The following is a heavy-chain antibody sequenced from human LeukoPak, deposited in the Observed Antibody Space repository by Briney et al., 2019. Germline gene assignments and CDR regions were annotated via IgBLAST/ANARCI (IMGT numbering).Heavy chain of an antibody. CDR2: ISSSSSYI. CDR3: ARAREDYGDYVDAFDI. V-gene: IGHV3-21*01. CDR1: GFTFSTFW. D-gene: IGHD4-17*01. J-gene: IGHJ3*02. Sequence: GGSLRLSCAASGFTFSTFWMNWVRQAPGKGLEWVSSISSSSSYIYYADSVKGRFTISRDNAKNSLYLQMNSLRVEDTAVYYCARAREDYGDYVDAFDIWGQGTMVTVSS.